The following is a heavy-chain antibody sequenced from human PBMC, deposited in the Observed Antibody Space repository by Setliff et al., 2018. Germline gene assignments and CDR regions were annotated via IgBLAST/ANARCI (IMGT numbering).Heavy chain of an antibody. V-gene: IGHV4-61*09. J-gene: IGHJ4*02. Sequence: TLSLTCTVSGGSINNGSYYWGWIRQPAGEGLEWIGHIYTSGSTNYNPSLKSRVTISVDTSKNQFSLKLSSVTAADTAVYYCASAAAGYCSGRSCYAKLYFDYWGQGTLVTVSS. CDR3: ASAAAGYCSGRSCYAKLYFDY. CDR1: GGSINNGSYY. CDR2: IYTSGST. D-gene: IGHD2-15*01.